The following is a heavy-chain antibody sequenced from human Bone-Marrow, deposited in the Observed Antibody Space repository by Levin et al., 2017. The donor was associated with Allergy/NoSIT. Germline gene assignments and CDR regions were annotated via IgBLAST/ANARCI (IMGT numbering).Heavy chain of an antibody. CDR3: ASVINHSDHIGYLPTLDY. Sequence: GESLEISCQASGYPFRDHYIHWVRQAPGQGLEWMGWINPDTGDTNYGQKFQGRVTMTRHTSISTAYMELTGLRSDDTATYYCASVINHSDHIGYLPTLDYWGQGTLITVSS. D-gene: IGHD3-22*01. CDR1: GYPFRDHY. V-gene: IGHV1-2*02. CDR2: INPDTGDT. J-gene: IGHJ4*02.